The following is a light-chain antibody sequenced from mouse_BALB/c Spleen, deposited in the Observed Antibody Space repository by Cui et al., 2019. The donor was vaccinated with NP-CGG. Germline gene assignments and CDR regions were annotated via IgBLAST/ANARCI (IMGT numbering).Light chain of an antibody. CDR1: TGAVITSNY. CDR2: GTN. CDR3: ALWYSNHWV. J-gene: IGLJ1*01. Sequence: AVVTQESALTTSPGETVTVTCRSSTGAVITSNYANWVQEKPDHLFTGLIGGTNNRAPGVPARFSGSLIGDKAALTITGAQTEDEAIYFCALWYSNHWVFGGGTKLTVL. V-gene: IGLV1*01.